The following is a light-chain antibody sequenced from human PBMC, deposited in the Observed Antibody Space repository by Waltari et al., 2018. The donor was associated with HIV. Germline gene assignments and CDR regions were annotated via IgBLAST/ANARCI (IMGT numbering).Light chain of an antibody. CDR3: QSYDSSLTMV. Sequence: QSVLTQPPSVSGAPGQRVTISCTGGSSNIGAGYDVHWYQRLPGTAPKLLIFATINRPSAGPDRFSVASSGTSASLAITGLRAEDEADYYCQSYDSSLTMVFGGGTKVTVL. CDR2: ATI. V-gene: IGLV1-40*01. CDR1: SSNIGAGYD. J-gene: IGLJ2*01.